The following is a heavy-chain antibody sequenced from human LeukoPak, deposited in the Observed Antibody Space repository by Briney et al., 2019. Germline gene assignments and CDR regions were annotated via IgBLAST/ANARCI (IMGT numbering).Heavy chain of an antibody. Sequence: SETLSLTCAVYGGSFSDYYWSWIRQPPGKGLEWIGEINHSGSTKYNPSLKSRVTISVDTSKNQFSLKLSSVTAADTAVYYCASSCSGGSCSAPTRLDYWGQGTLVTVSS. CDR2: INHSGST. CDR3: ASSCSGGSCSAPTRLDY. V-gene: IGHV4-34*01. J-gene: IGHJ4*02. D-gene: IGHD2-15*01. CDR1: GGSFSDYY.